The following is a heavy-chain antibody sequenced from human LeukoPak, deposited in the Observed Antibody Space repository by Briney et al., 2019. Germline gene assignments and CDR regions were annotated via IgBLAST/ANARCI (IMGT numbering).Heavy chain of an antibody. CDR2: INHSGST. CDR3: ARRYYGSGSYYIPHRGVYNWFDP. Sequence: SETLSLTCAVYGGSFSGYYWSWIRQPPGKGLEWIGEINHSGSTNYNPSLKSRVTISVDTSKNQFSLKLSSVTAADTAVYYCARRYYGSGSYYIPHRGVYNWFDPWGQGTLVAVSS. D-gene: IGHD3-10*01. CDR1: GGSFSGYY. J-gene: IGHJ5*02. V-gene: IGHV4-34*01.